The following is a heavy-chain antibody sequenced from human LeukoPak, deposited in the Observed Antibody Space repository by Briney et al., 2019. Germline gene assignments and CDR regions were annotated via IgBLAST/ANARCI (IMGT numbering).Heavy chain of an antibody. CDR2: LSGSGDRA. V-gene: IGHV3-23*01. CDR1: GFIFSTYA. D-gene: IGHD1-26*01. Sequence: GGSLRLSCAASGFIFSTYAMSWVRQAPGKGLEWVSGLSGSGDRAYYADSVKGRFTISRDNSKNTLFLQMNSLRAEDTAVYYCAKYAVGEAFFGDYWGQGTLVTVSS. CDR3: AKYAVGEAFFGDY. J-gene: IGHJ4*02.